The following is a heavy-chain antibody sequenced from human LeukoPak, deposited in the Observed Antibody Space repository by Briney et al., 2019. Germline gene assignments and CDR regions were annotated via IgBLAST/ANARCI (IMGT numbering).Heavy chain of an antibody. Sequence: PGGSLRLSCAASGFTVSSNYMSWVRQAPGKGLEWVSAISGSGGSTYYADSVKGRFTISRDNSKNTLYLQMNSLRAEDTAVYYCAPTPVSSSFYFDYWGQGTLVTVSS. CDR1: GFTVSSNY. V-gene: IGHV3-23*01. CDR2: ISGSGGST. J-gene: IGHJ4*02. CDR3: APTPVSSSFYFDY. D-gene: IGHD2-15*01.